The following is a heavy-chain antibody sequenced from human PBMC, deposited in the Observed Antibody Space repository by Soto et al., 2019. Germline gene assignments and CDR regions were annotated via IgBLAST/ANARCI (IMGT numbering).Heavy chain of an antibody. CDR2: IKSKTDGGTT. Sequence: GGSLRLSCAASGFTFRNAWMSWVRQAPGKGLEWVGRIKSKTDGGTTDYAAPVKGRFTISRDDSKNTLYLQMNSLKTEDTAVNYCTSMYYDFWSGSPTADDYYYMDVWGKGTTVTVSS. CDR3: TSMYYDFWSGSPTADDYYYMDV. D-gene: IGHD3-3*01. CDR1: GFTFRNAW. J-gene: IGHJ6*03. V-gene: IGHV3-15*01.